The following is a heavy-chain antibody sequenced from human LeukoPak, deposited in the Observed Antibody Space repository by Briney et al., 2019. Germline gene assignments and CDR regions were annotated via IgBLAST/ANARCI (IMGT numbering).Heavy chain of an antibody. Sequence: GGSLRLSCAASGFTFSNAWMSWVRQAPGKGLEWVGRIKSKTDGGTTDYAAPVKGRFTISRDDSKNTLYLQMNSLKTKDTAVYYCTRLGSGWYLYYFDYWGQGTLVTVSS. CDR3: TRLGSGWYLYYFDY. V-gene: IGHV3-15*01. CDR2: IKSKTDGGTT. CDR1: GFTFSNAW. D-gene: IGHD6-19*01. J-gene: IGHJ4*02.